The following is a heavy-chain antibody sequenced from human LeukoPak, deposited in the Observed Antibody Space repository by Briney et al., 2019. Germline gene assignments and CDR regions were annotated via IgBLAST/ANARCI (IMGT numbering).Heavy chain of an antibody. J-gene: IGHJ4*02. Sequence: GGSLRLSCAASGFTLSSYAMSWVRQAPGKGLEWVSYISSSGSTIYYADSVKGRFTISRDNSKNTLYLQMNSLRAEDTAVYYCAKDPRPRIAAAGSPDYWGQGTLVTVSS. V-gene: IGHV3-48*01. CDR2: ISSSGSTI. CDR3: AKDPRPRIAAAGSPDY. D-gene: IGHD6-13*01. CDR1: GFTLSSYA.